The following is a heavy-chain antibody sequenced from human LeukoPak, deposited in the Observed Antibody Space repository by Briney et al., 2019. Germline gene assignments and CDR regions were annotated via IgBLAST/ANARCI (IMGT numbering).Heavy chain of an antibody. CDR2: ISGSGGST. J-gene: IGHJ4*02. CDR1: GITLSNCG. Sequence: GGSLRLSCAVSGITLSNCGMSWVRQAPGKGLEWVAGISGSGGSTNYADSVKGRFTISRDNRKNTLYLQMNSLRAEDTAVYFCAKRGVVIRVILVGFNKDAYYFASWGQGALVPVSS. CDR3: AKRGVVIRVILVGFNKDAYYFAS. D-gene: IGHD3-22*01. V-gene: IGHV3-23*01.